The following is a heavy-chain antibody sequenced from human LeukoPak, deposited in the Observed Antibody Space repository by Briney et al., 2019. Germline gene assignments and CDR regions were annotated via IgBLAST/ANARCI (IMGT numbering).Heavy chain of an antibody. V-gene: IGHV4-4*02. Sequence: SETLSLTCAVSGGSISSSNWWSWVRQPPGKGLEWIGEIYHSGSTNYNPSLKSRVTISVDKSKNQFSLKLSSVTAADTAVYYCARDYGGNSGGGFDYWGQGTLVTVSS. D-gene: IGHD4-23*01. CDR3: ARDYGGNSGGGFDY. CDR1: GGSISSSNW. J-gene: IGHJ4*02. CDR2: IYHSGST.